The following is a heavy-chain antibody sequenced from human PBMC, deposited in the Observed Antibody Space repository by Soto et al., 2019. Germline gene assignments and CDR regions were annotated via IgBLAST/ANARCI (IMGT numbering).Heavy chain of an antibody. CDR2: IYYSGST. CDR1: GGSISSYY. D-gene: IGHD3-10*01. Sequence: QVQLQESGPGLVKPSETLSLTCTVSGGSISSYYWRWIRQPPGKGLEWIGNIYYSGSTNYNPTLKSRVTISVDTSKNQFSLQLSSVTAADTAVYYCARLWGWFGDYWGQGTLVTVSS. V-gene: IGHV4-59*08. J-gene: IGHJ4*02. CDR3: ARLWGWFGDY.